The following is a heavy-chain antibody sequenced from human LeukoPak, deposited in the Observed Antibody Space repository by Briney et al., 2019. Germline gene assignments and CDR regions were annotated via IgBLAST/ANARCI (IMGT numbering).Heavy chain of an antibody. J-gene: IGHJ5*02. V-gene: IGHV4-34*01. Sequence: SETLSLTCAVYGGSFSGYYWSWIRQPPGKGLEWIGEINHSGSTNYNPSLKSRVTISVDTSKNQFSLKLSSVTAADTAVYYCARGVYSGSYWQNNWFDPWGQGTLVTVSS. CDR1: GGSFSGYY. CDR2: INHSGST. CDR3: ARGVYSGSYWQNNWFDP. D-gene: IGHD1-26*01.